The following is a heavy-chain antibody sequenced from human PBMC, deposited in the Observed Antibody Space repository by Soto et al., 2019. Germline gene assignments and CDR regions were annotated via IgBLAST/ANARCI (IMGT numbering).Heavy chain of an antibody. CDR3: ARGESIIAARPMGFDY. D-gene: IGHD6-6*01. Sequence: GGSLRLSCAASGFTFSSYSMNWVRQAPGKGLEWVSYISSSSSTIYYADSVKGRFTISRDNAKNSLYLQMNSLRDEDTAVYYCARGESIIAARPMGFDYWGQGTLVTVSS. V-gene: IGHV3-48*02. J-gene: IGHJ4*02. CDR1: GFTFSSYS. CDR2: ISSSSSTI.